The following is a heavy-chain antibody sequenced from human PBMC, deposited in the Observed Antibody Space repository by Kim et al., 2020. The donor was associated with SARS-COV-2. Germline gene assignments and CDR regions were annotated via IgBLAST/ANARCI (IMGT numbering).Heavy chain of an antibody. Sequence: GGSLRLSCTTSGFTFTGYAMSWVRQAPGKGLEWVSSIDGSDGTTYYVDSVKGRCTISRDNSKNTLYLQMSTLRADDTAVYYCMKGGWGSIWDHWGQGTLVTVSS. CDR2: IDGSDGTT. CDR1: GFTFTGYA. D-gene: IGHD2-21*01. CDR3: MKGGWGSIWDH. J-gene: IGHJ4*02. V-gene: IGHV3-23*01.